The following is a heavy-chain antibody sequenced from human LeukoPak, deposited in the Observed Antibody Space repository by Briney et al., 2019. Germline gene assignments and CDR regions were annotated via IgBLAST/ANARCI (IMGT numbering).Heavy chain of an antibody. J-gene: IGHJ6*02. CDR2: INVYNGDT. Sequence: GASVKVSCKASGYTFISYSINWVRQAPGQGLEGMGRINVYNGDTNYAQKFQDRVTMTKDRSTGTAYMELRSLRSDDTAVYYCAREAGDWNDNWFDYYGMDVWGQGTTVIVSS. V-gene: IGHV1-18*01. D-gene: IGHD1-1*01. CDR3: AREAGDWNDNWFDYYGMDV. CDR1: GYTFISYS.